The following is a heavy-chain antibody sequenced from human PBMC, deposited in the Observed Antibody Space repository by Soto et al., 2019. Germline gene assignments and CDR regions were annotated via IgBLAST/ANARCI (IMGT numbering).Heavy chain of an antibody. CDR2: ITSKSGSK. CDR3: AKGVDFWSGFYY. J-gene: IGHJ4*02. D-gene: IGHD3-3*01. V-gene: IGHV3-9*01. CDR1: GFKVDDYS. Sequence: EVQLVESGGGLLQPGGSLRLSCAASGFKVDDYSMHWVRQVPGKGLEWVSGITSKSGSKGYADSVKGRFTISRDNDKNSLYLQRNSLRAEDTAFYYCAKGVDFWSGFYYWGQGTLVTVSS.